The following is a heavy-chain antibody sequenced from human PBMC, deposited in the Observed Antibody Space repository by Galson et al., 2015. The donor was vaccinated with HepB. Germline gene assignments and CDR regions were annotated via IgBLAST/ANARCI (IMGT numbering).Heavy chain of an antibody. Sequence: SLRLSCAASGFTFSSYAMSWVRQAPGKGLEWVSAISGSGGSTYYADSVKGRFTISRDNSKNTLYLQMNSLRAEDTAVYYCAPGGSWYRGPWYFDYWGQGTLVTVSS. V-gene: IGHV3-23*01. CDR2: ISGSGGST. D-gene: IGHD6-13*01. J-gene: IGHJ4*02. CDR3: APGGSWYRGPWYFDY. CDR1: GFTFSSYA.